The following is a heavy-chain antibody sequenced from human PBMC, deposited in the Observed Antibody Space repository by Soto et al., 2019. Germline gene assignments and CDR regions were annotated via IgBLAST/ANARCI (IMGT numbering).Heavy chain of an antibody. CDR3: ASYYYGSGSYSSGM. CDR1: GFRFSTYA. CDR2: TSGSGGST. J-gene: IGHJ3*02. Sequence: PGGSLRLSCAASGFRFSTYAMTWVRQAPGKGLEWVSATSGSGGSTYYADSVKGRFTISRDNSKNTLYLQMNSLRAEDTAVYYCASYYYGSGSYSSGMWGQGTMVTVSS. V-gene: IGHV3-23*01. D-gene: IGHD3-10*01.